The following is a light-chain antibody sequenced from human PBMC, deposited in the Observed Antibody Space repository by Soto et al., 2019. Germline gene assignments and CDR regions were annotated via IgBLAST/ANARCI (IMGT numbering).Light chain of an antibody. CDR2: GAS. J-gene: IGKJ1*01. CDR3: QQYINWPRT. Sequence: VISQAPSTLSVSPGEGATLSCRASQSVSSKLAWYQQKPGQAPRLLIYGASTRATGIPARFIGSGSGTEFTLTISSLQSEDFAVYYCQQYINWPRTFGQGTKVDI. CDR1: QSVSSK. V-gene: IGKV3-15*01.